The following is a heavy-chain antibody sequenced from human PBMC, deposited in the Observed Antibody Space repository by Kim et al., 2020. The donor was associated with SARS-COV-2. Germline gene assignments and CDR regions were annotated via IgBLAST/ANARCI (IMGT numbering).Heavy chain of an antibody. V-gene: IGHV3-33*06. J-gene: IGHJ6*02. Sequence: DSVTGRFTISRDNSKNTLYLQMNSLRAEDTAVYYCAKGPLHDYYYYGMDVWGQGTTVTVSS. CDR3: AKGPLHDYYYYGMDV.